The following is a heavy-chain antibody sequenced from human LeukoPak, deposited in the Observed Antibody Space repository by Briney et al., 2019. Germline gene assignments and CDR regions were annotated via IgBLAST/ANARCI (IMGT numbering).Heavy chain of an antibody. D-gene: IGHD6-25*01. V-gene: IGHV1-8*01. CDR2: MNPKSGNT. CDR1: GYTFTSYD. J-gene: IGHJ5*02. CDR3: ASSETASGWFGP. Sequence: ASVKVSCKASGYTFTSYDINCVRQATGQGLEWMGWMNPKSGNTGYAQKFQGRVTMTRDTSISTAYMELSSLRSEDTAVYYCASSETASGWFGPWGQGTLVTVSS.